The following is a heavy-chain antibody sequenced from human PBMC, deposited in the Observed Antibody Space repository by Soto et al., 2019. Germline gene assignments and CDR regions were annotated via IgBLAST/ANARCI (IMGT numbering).Heavy chain of an antibody. D-gene: IGHD3-3*01. CDR1: GFTFSNAW. J-gene: IGHJ6*02. CDR3: TTGRYDFWSGYYSHYYGMDV. Sequence: EVQLVESGGGLVKPGGSLRLSCAASGFTFSNAWMSWVRQAPGKGLEWVGRIKSKTDGGTTDYAAPVKGRFTISRDDSKNTLYLQMNSLKTEDTAVYYCTTGRYDFWSGYYSHYYGMDVWGQGITVTVSS. CDR2: IKSKTDGGTT. V-gene: IGHV3-15*01.